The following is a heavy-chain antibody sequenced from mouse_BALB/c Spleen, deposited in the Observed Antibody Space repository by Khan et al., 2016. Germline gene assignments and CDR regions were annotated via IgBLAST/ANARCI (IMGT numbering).Heavy chain of an antibody. Sequence: QVQLQQSGAELARPGASVKMSCKASGYTFTYYTMHWVKQRPGQGLEWIGKINPSSGYTDYNQKFKDKATLTTDKSSNTAYMQLSSLTSEDSAVYYCEREFYYGTFAYWGQGTLVTVSA. J-gene: IGHJ3*01. D-gene: IGHD1-1*01. V-gene: IGHV1-4*01. CDR2: INPSSGYT. CDR3: EREFYYGTFAY. CDR1: GYTFTYYT.